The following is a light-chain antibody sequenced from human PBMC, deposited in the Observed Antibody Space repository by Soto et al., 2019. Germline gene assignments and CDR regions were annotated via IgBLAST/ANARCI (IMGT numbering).Light chain of an antibody. CDR3: QQYQSLWT. Sequence: DIQMTQSPSTLSASVGDTVTITCRASQSISSWLAWYQQKPGKAPKVLIYKASSLESRVPSRFSGSGSGTEFPLTISSLQPDDSATYYCQQYQSLWTFGQGTKVEIK. J-gene: IGKJ1*01. CDR2: KAS. V-gene: IGKV1-5*03. CDR1: QSISSW.